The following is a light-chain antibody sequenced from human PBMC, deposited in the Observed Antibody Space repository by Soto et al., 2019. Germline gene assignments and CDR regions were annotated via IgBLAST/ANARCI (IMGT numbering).Light chain of an antibody. V-gene: IGKV3-15*01. Sequence: EIVMTQSPATLSVSPGERATLSCLASQSVSSNLAWYQQKPGQAPRLLIYGASTRATGIPARFSGSGSGTGFTLTISSLQSEDYAVYYCHQYNNWPPWTFGQGTKVDI. J-gene: IGKJ1*01. CDR2: GAS. CDR1: QSVSSN. CDR3: HQYNNWPPWT.